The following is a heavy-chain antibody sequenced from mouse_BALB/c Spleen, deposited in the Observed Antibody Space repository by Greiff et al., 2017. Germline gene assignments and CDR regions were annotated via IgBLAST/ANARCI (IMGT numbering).Heavy chain of an antibody. CDR3: ARSDYGSSLYYFDY. D-gene: IGHD1-1*01. Sequence: VQLQQSGAELVRPGTSVKVSCKASGYAFTNYLIEWVKQRPGQGLEWIGVINPGSGGTNYNEKFKGKATLTADKSSSTAYMQLSSLTSDDSAVYFCARSDYGSSLYYFDYWGQGTTLTVSS. V-gene: IGHV1-54*01. CDR1: GYAFTNYL. CDR2: INPGSGGT. J-gene: IGHJ2*01.